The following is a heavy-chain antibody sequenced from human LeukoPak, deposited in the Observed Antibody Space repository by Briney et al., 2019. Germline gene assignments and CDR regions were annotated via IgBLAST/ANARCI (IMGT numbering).Heavy chain of an antibody. V-gene: IGHV3-74*01. J-gene: IGHJ3*02. Sequence: GGSLRLSCAASGFTFSSYWMHWVRQAPGKGLVWVSRINSDGSSTSYADSVKGRFTISRDNAKNTLYLQMNSLRAEDMAVYYCARANYYGSGRAAFDIWGQGTMVTVSS. CDR1: GFTFSSYW. D-gene: IGHD3-10*01. CDR2: INSDGSST. CDR3: ARANYYGSGRAAFDI.